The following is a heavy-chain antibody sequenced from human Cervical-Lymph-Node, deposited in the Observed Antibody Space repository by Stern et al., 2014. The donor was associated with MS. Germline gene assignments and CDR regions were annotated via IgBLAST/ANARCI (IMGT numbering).Heavy chain of an antibody. CDR2: INPSGGST. CDR1: GYTFTSYY. D-gene: IGHD4-23*01. Sequence: QMQLVQSGAEVKKPGASVKVSCQASGYTFTSYYMHWVRQAPGQGLEWMGIINPSGGSTSYAQKFQGRVTMTRDTSTSTVYMELSSLRSEDTAVYYCARGTTVVTPASYFDLWGRGTLVTVSS. J-gene: IGHJ2*01. CDR3: ARGTTVVTPASYFDL. V-gene: IGHV1-46*03.